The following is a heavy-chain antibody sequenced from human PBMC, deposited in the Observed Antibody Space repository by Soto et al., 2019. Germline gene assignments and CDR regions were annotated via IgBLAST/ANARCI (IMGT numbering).Heavy chain of an antibody. D-gene: IGHD3-16*01. CDR1: GFTFSDYA. CDR2: IRGGGGNT. CDR3: AKDYPYYNSASRDAFDI. J-gene: IGHJ3*02. Sequence: EVQLLESGGGLLQPGGSVRLSCLASGFTFSDYAMSWVRQAPGKGLEWVSSIRGGGGNTYYPDSVKGRFTITRDNSKNTLFVQKNSLRVEDTAIYYCAKDYPYYNSASRDAFDIWGQGTVVTVSS. V-gene: IGHV3-23*01.